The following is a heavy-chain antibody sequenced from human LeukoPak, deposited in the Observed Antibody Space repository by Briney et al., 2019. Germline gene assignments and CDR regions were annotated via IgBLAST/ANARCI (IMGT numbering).Heavy chain of an antibody. CDR1: GYTFTNDD. V-gene: IGHV1-8*01. CDR3: ARSAPGTGYTA. Sequence: ASVKVSCKASGYTFTNDDISWVRQATRQGLEWIGKMNPNSGNTRYTQKFQGRVTMTRSTPVSTVHMELNSLTSEDTAVYFCARSAPGTGYTAWGQGTLVTVSS. J-gene: IGHJ4*02. D-gene: IGHD3-9*01. CDR2: MNPNSGNT.